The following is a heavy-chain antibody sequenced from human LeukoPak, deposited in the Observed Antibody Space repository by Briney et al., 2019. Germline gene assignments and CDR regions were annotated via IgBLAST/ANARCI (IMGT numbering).Heavy chain of an antibody. J-gene: IGHJ3*02. V-gene: IGHV4-39*01. CDR2: IYDSRST. CDR3: ARPYHYDSGSRGTAFDI. Sequence: CETLSLTCTVSGGSISSSSYYWGWIRQPPGKGLEWIASIYDSRSTYYNPSLKSRLTISVDTSKNQFSLKLTSVTAADTAIYYCARPYHYDSGSRGTAFDIWGQGTMVTVS. CDR1: GGSISSSSYY. D-gene: IGHD3-10*01.